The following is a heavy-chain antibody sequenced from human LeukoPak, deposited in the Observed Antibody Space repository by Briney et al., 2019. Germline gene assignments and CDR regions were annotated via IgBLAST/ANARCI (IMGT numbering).Heavy chain of an antibody. D-gene: IGHD1-1*01. CDR3: ARPGQRDAFDI. V-gene: IGHV3-7*01. Sequence: GGSLRLSCAASGFTFSSYWMSWVRQAPGKGLEWVANIKQDGSEKHYVDSAKGRFTISRDNAKNSLYLQMNSLRAEDTAVYYCARPGQRDAFDIWGQGTMVTVSS. CDR1: GFTFSSYW. CDR2: IKQDGSEK. J-gene: IGHJ3*02.